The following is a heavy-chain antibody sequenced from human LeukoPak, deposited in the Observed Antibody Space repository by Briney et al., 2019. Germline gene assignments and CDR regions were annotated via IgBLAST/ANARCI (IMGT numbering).Heavy chain of an antibody. D-gene: IGHD5-18*01. CDR3: ARDTAGFDY. V-gene: IGHV4-38-2*02. CDR1: GYSISSGYY. Sequence: SETLSLTCTVSGYSISSGYYWGWIRQSPGKGLEWIGSIFHSGSTYYNPSLKSRLTILVDTSKNQFSLKLSSVTAADTAVYYCARDTAGFDYWGQGTLVTVSS. CDR2: IFHSGST. J-gene: IGHJ4*02.